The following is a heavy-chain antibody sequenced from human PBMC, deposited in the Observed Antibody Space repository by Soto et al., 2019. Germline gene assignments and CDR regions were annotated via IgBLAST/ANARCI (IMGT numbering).Heavy chain of an antibody. CDR3: ARDRIVVVPAAKDENWFDP. CDR2: INAGNGNT. J-gene: IGHJ5*02. Sequence: GASVKVSCKASGYTFTSYAMHWVRQAPGQRLEWMGWINAGNGNTKYSQKFQGRVTITRDTSASTAYMELSSLRSEDTAVYYCARDRIVVVPAAKDENWFDPWGQGTLVTVSS. V-gene: IGHV1-3*01. CDR1: GYTFTSYA. D-gene: IGHD2-2*01.